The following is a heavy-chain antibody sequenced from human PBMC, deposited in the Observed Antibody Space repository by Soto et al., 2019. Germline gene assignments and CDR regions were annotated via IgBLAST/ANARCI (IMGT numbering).Heavy chain of an antibody. CDR2: IYPGDSDT. J-gene: IGHJ4*02. D-gene: IGHD3-3*01. CDR1: GYSFTSYW. Sequence: PGESLKISCKGSGYSFTSYWIGWVRQMPGKGLEWMGIIYPGDSDTRYSPSFQGQVTISADKSISTAYLQWSSLKASDTAMYYCASPRRYDFWSGYVFDSWGQGTLVTVSS. V-gene: IGHV5-51*01. CDR3: ASPRRYDFWSGYVFDS.